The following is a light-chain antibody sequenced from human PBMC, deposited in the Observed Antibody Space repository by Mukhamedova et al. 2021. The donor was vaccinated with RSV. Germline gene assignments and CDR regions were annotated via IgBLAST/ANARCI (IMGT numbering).Light chain of an antibody. Sequence: WYQRRVLGKAPEVLIYAASSLQSGVPSRFSGRGSGTEFTLTISSLQPEDSATYYCQQSDSSPTFGQGTKVEVK. CDR2: AAS. V-gene: IGKV1-39*01. J-gene: IGKJ1*01. CDR3: QQSDSSPT.